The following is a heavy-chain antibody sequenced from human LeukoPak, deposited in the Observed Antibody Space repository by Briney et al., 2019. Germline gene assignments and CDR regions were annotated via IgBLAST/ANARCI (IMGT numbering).Heavy chain of an antibody. CDR1: GFTFSSYW. Sequence: GGSLRLSCAASGFTFSSYWMHWVRQVPGKGLVWVSSINSDGSSTSYADSVKGRFTISRDNAKNMVYLQMNSLRAEDTAVYYCARAVATIHFDYWGQGTLVTVSS. D-gene: IGHD5-24*01. V-gene: IGHV3-74*01. J-gene: IGHJ4*02. CDR3: ARAVATIHFDY. CDR2: INSDGSST.